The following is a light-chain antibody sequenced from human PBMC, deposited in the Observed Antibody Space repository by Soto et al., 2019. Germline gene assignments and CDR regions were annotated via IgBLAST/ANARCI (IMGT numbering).Light chain of an antibody. CDR1: QSISSW. J-gene: IGKJ1*01. CDR2: KAS. Sequence: DIPMTQSPSTLSASVGDRVTITCRASQSISSWLAWYQQKPGKAPKLLIYKASSLESGVPSRFSGSGSGTEFTLTIISLQPDDFATYYCQQYNSYWTFGQGTKVEIK. CDR3: QQYNSYWT. V-gene: IGKV1-5*03.